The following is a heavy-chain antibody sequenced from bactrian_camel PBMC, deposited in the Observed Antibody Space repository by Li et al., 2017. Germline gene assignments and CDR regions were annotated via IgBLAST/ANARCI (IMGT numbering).Heavy chain of an antibody. CDR1: QYAYRSAC. D-gene: IGHD5*01. CDR3: ARGTWTYFS. CDR2: IWNGGGGT. J-gene: IGHJ6*01. V-gene: IGHV3S1*01. Sequence: HVQLVESGGGSVQAGGSLRVSCTASQYAYRSACMAWFRQAPGKEREGVAAIWNGGGGTYYAASVKGRFTISQDNAKNTVYLQMNSLKPEDTGMYFCARGTWTYFSWGQGTQVTVS.